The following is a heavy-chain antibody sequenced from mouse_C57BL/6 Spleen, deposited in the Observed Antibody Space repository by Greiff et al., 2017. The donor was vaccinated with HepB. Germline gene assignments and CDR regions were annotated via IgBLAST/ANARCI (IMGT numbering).Heavy chain of an antibody. D-gene: IGHD2-1*01. CDR3: AILPFAY. CDR1: GYTFTSYG. J-gene: IGHJ3*01. Sequence: QVQLKESGAELARPGASVKLSCKASGYTFTSYGISWVKQRTGQGLEWIGEIYPRSGNTYYNEKFKGKATLTADKSSSTAYMELRSLTSEDSAVYFCAILPFAYWGQGTLVTVSA. V-gene: IGHV1-81*01. CDR2: IYPRSGNT.